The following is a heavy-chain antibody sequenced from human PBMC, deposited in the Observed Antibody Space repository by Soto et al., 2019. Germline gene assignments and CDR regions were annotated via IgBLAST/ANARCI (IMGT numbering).Heavy chain of an antibody. Sequence: QVQLVESGGGVVQPGRSLRLSCAASGFTFSSYGMHWVCQAPGKGLEWVAVISYDGSNKYYADSVKGRFTFSRDNSKNTLYLQMNSLRAEDTAVYYCAKSTRSLVGYYYYYYGMDVWGQGTTVTVSS. J-gene: IGHJ6*02. CDR1: GFTFSSYG. CDR2: ISYDGSNK. D-gene: IGHD3-16*01. V-gene: IGHV3-30*18. CDR3: AKSTRSLVGYYYYYYGMDV.